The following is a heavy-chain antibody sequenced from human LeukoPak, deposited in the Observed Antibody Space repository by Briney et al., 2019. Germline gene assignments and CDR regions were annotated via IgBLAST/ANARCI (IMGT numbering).Heavy chain of an antibody. CDR2: ISGDGGST. J-gene: IGHJ4*02. D-gene: IGHD3-9*01. V-gene: IGHV3-43*02. CDR3: ARAARYFDWLPYFDS. Sequence: GGSLRLSCAASGFTFDDYAMHWVRQTPGKGLEWVSLISGDGGSTDYADSVKGRFTVSRDNSKNSLYLQMNSLRTGDTALYFCARAARYFDWLPYFDSWGRGTLVTVSS. CDR1: GFTFDDYA.